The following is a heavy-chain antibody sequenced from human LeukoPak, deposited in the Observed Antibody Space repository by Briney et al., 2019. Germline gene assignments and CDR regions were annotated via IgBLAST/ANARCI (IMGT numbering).Heavy chain of an antibody. V-gene: IGHV1-69*04. J-gene: IGHJ4*02. Sequence: SVKVSCKASGGTFSSYAISWVRQAPGQGLEWVGRIIPILGIANYAQKFHGRVTITADKSTSTAYMELSSLRSEDTAVYYCARDASYDSSGYILYFDYWGQGTLVTVSS. CDR1: GGTFSSYA. D-gene: IGHD3-22*01. CDR3: ARDASYDSSGYILYFDY. CDR2: IIPILGIA.